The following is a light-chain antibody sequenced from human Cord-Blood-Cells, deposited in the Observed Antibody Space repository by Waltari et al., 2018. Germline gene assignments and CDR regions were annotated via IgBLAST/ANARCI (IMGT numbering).Light chain of an antibody. V-gene: IGLV2-14*01. CDR1: SSDVGGYNY. J-gene: IGLJ1*01. CDR3: SSYTSSSTYV. CDR2: EVS. Sequence: QYALTQPASVSGSPGQSITISCTGTSSDVGGYNYVSWYQQHPGKAPKLMLYEVSNRPSGVSNRFSGSKSGNTASLTISGLQAEDEADYYCSSYTSSSTYVFGTGTKVTVL.